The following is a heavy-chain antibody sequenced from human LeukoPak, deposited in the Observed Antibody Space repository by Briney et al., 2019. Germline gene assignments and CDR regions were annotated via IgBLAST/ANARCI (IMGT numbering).Heavy chain of an antibody. CDR1: GFTFSSYG. Sequence: PGGSLRLSCAASGFTFSSYGMHWVRQAPGKGLEWVAFIRYDGSNKYYADSVKGRFTISRDNSKNTLYLQMNSLRAEDTAVYYCAKGNSITIFGVVIPSYFDYWGQGTLVTVSS. V-gene: IGHV3-30*02. CDR2: IRYDGSNK. J-gene: IGHJ4*02. D-gene: IGHD3-3*01. CDR3: AKGNSITIFGVVIPSYFDY.